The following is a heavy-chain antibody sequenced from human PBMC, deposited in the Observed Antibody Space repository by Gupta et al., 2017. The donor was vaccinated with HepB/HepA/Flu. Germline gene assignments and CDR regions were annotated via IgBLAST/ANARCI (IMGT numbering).Heavy chain of an antibody. CDR2: ISYDGSNK. D-gene: IGHD6-6*01. V-gene: IGHV3-30*18. Sequence: QVQLVESGGGVVQPGRSLRLSCAASGFPFSSYGMHWVRQAPGKGLEWVAVISYDGSNKYYADSVKGRFTISRDNSKNTLYLQMNSLRAEDTAVYYCAKDRAARSFYYYYGMDVWGQGTTVTVSS. J-gene: IGHJ6*02. CDR1: GFPFSSYG. CDR3: AKDRAARSFYYYYGMDV.